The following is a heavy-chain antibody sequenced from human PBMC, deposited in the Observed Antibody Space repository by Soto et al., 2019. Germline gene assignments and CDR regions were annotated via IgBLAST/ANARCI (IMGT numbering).Heavy chain of an antibody. CDR2: IYYSGTT. D-gene: IGHD3-10*01. V-gene: IGHV4-59*01. Sequence: SETLSLTCTVSGGSISSYYWSWIRQPPGKGLEWIGYIYYSGTTNYNPSLKSRVTISVDTSKDQFSLKLSSVTAADTAVYYCARETGYFGSGSYGYYYYYCGMDVWGQVTTVTVSS. J-gene: IGHJ6*02. CDR1: GGSISSYY. CDR3: ARETGYFGSGSYGYYYYYCGMDV.